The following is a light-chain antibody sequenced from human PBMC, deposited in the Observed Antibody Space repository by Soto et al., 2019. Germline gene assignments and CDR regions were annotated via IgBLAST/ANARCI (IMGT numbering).Light chain of an antibody. CDR3: QCYDSSLSGVV. Sequence: QSVLTQPPSVSGAPGQRVTISCTGSSSNIGAGYDVHWYQQLPGTAPKLLIYGNSNRPSGVPDRFSGSKSGTSASLAITGLQAEDAAHYYCQCYDSSLSGVVFGGGTKVTVL. CDR1: SSNIGAGYD. CDR2: GNS. V-gene: IGLV1-40*01. J-gene: IGLJ2*01.